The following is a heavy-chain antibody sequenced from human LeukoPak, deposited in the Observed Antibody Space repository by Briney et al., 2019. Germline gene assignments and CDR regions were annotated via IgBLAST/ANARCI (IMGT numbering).Heavy chain of an antibody. CDR2: MNPNSGNT. V-gene: IGHV1-8*01. J-gene: IGHJ6*02. Sequence: ASVKVSCTASGYIFTSCDINWVRQATGQGLEWMGWMNPNSGNTGYAQKFQGRVTMTRNTSISTAYMELSSLRSEDAAVYYCARSTHFDPGMDVWGQGTTVTVSS. CDR1: GYIFTSCD. CDR3: ARSTHFDPGMDV. D-gene: IGHD3-9*01.